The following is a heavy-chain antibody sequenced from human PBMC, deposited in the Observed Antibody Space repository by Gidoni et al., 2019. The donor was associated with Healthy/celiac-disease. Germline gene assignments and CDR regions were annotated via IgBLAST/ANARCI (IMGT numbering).Heavy chain of an antibody. V-gene: IGHV4-30-2*01. D-gene: IGHD2-21*01. CDR2: IYHSGST. CDR3: ARGVVVPRYWFDP. J-gene: IGHJ5*02. Sequence: QLQLQESGSGLVKPSQTLSRTCAVSGGSISSCGYSWSWIRQPPGKGLEWIGYIYHSGSTYYNPSLKSRVTISVDRSKNQFSLKLSSVTAADTAVYYCARGVVVPRYWFDPWGQGTLVTVSS. CDR1: GGSISSCGYS.